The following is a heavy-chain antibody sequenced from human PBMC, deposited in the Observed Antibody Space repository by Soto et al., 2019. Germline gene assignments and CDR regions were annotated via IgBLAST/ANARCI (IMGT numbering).Heavy chain of an antibody. Sequence: GSLRLSCAASGFTFSNAWMSWVRQAPGKGLEWVGRIKSKTDGGTTDYAAPVKGRFTISRDDSKNTLYLQMNSLKTEDTAVYYCTTLTIQAPAGYYYMDVWGKGTTVTVSS. J-gene: IGHJ6*03. CDR2: IKSKTDGGTT. D-gene: IGHD3-10*01. V-gene: IGHV3-15*01. CDR1: GFTFSNAW. CDR3: TTLTIQAPAGYYYMDV.